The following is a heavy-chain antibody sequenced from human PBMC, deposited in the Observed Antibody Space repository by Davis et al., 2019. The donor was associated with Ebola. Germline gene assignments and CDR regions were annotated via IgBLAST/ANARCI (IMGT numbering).Heavy chain of an antibody. Sequence: GGSLRLSCAASGFTFSSYCMNWVRQAPGKGLEWVSSISSSSSYIYYADSVKVRFTISRDNAKNSLYLQMNSLRAEDTAVYYCARDIVVVPAAIVYYGMDVWGQGTTVTVSS. CDR2: ISSSSSYI. J-gene: IGHJ6*02. V-gene: IGHV3-21*03. CDR3: ARDIVVVPAAIVYYGMDV. CDR1: GFTFSSYC. D-gene: IGHD2-2*01.